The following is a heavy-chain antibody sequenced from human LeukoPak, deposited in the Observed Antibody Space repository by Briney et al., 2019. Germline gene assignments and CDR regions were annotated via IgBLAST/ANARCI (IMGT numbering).Heavy chain of an antibody. CDR1: GFTFSSYW. J-gene: IGHJ4*02. D-gene: IGHD5-18*01. Sequence: GGSLRLSCAASGFTFSSYWMSWVRQAPGKGLEWVSYISSSGSTIYYADSVKGRFTISRDNAKNSLYLQINSLRAEDTAVYYCARFLLSKYSYRDYWGQGTLVTVSS. CDR2: ISSSGSTI. CDR3: ARFLLSKYSYRDY. V-gene: IGHV3-48*04.